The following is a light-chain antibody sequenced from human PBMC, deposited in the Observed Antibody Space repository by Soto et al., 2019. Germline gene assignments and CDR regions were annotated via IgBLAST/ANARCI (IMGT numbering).Light chain of an antibody. CDR3: QQYGSSLFT. CDR2: ATS. CDR1: QSVSSNY. V-gene: IGKV3-20*01. Sequence: EIVLTQSPCSLSSSPGERATLTCRASQSVSSNYLAWYQQKPGQAPRVLIYATSIRDSGVPERFSGGGSGTDFTLIITRLEPEDFAVYYCQQYGSSLFTFGPGTKVDFK. J-gene: IGKJ3*01.